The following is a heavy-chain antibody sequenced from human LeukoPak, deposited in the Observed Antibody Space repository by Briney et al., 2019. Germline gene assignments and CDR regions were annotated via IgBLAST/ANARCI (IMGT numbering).Heavy chain of an antibody. CDR1: GFTFSNAW. Sequence: PGGSLRLSCAASGFTFSNAWMSWVRQAPGKGLEWAGRIKSKTDGGTTDYAAPVKGRFTISRDDSKNTLYLKMNSLKTEDTAVYYCTTRRVPAAMLFDYWGQGTLVTVSS. V-gene: IGHV3-15*01. CDR3: TTRRVPAAMLFDY. J-gene: IGHJ4*02. CDR2: IKSKTDGGTT. D-gene: IGHD2-2*01.